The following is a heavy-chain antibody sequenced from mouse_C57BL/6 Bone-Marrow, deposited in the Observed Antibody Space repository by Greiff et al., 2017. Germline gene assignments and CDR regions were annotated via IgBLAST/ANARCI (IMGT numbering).Heavy chain of an antibody. D-gene: IGHD2-1*01. Sequence: EVQRVESGGDLVKPGGSLKLSCAASGFTFSSSGMSWVRQTPDKRLEWVATISSGGSYTYYPDSVKGRFTISRDNAKNTLYLQMSSLKSEDTAMYYCARVYGNRFAYWGQGTLVTVSA. J-gene: IGHJ3*01. CDR3: ARVYGNRFAY. CDR2: ISSGGSYT. V-gene: IGHV5-6*01. CDR1: GFTFSSSG.